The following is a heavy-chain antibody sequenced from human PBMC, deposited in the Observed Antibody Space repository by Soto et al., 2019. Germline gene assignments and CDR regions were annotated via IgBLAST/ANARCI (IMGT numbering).Heavy chain of an antibody. V-gene: IGHV4-30-4*01. J-gene: IGHJ2*01. Sequence: PSELMSLTCTVSGGSIRSGDFKWSWIRQPPGKGLEWIGYIYYSGYTYNNPSLKSRVTISVDTSKNQFSLKLSSVTAADTADYYCARSLSNWSFASWGRGSLVTVSS. CDR1: GGSIRSGDFK. CDR2: IYYSGYT. CDR3: ARSLSNWSFAS.